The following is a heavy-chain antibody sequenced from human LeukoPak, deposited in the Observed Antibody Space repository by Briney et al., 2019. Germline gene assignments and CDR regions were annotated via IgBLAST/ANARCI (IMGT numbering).Heavy chain of an antibody. D-gene: IGHD3-10*01. Sequence: KPSETLSLTCTVSGGSISSSSYYWGWIRQPPGKGLEWIGSIYYSGSTYYNPSLKSRVTISVDTSKNQFSLKLSSVTAADTAVYYCARERLRGVQTNNWFDPWGQGTLVTVSS. CDR1: GGSISSSSYY. CDR3: ARERLRGVQTNNWFDP. V-gene: IGHV4-39*02. J-gene: IGHJ5*02. CDR2: IYYSGST.